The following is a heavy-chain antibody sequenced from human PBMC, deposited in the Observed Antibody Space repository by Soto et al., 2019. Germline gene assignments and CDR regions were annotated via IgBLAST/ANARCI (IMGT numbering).Heavy chain of an antibody. J-gene: IGHJ4*02. CDR3: ARAFSGSYPNFDY. D-gene: IGHD1-26*01. Sequence: GGSLRLSCLASGFIFRSYAMHWVRQAPGKGLEWVAVITYDGINGYYADSVRGRFAISRDNSKNTLYLQMNSLKPEDTAVYYCARAFSGSYPNFDYWGQGTLVTVSS. V-gene: IGHV3-30*09. CDR1: GFIFRSYA. CDR2: ITYDGING.